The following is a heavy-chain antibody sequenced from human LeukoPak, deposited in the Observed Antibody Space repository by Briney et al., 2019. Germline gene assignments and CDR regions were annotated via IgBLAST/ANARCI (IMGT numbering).Heavy chain of an antibody. CDR1: GFTFSSYA. Sequence: PGGSLRLSCAASGFTFSSYAMSWVRQAPGKGLEWVSAISGSGGSTYYADSVKGRFTISRDNSKNTLYLQMNSLRAEDTALYYCAPLGVLISGYRAFDIWGQGTMVAVSS. V-gene: IGHV3-23*01. J-gene: IGHJ3*02. CDR3: APLGVLISGYRAFDI. CDR2: ISGSGGST. D-gene: IGHD3-3*01.